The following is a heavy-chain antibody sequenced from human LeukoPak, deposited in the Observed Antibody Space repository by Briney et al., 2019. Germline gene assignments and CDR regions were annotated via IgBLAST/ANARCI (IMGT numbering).Heavy chain of an antibody. CDR1: GFTFSSYA. CDR3: VKDGGPNCSGGSCYWNYFDY. Sequence: GGSLRLSCSASGFTFSSYAMHWVRRAPGKGLEYVSAISSNGGSTYYADSVKGRFTISRDNSKNTLYLQMSSLRAEDTAVYYCVKDGGPNCSGGSCYWNYFDYWGQGTLVTVSS. CDR2: ISSNGGST. J-gene: IGHJ4*02. V-gene: IGHV3-64D*06. D-gene: IGHD2-15*01.